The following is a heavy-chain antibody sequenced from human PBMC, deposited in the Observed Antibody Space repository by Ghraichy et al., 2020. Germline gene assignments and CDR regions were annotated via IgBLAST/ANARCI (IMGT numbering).Heavy chain of an antibody. Sequence: GGSLRLSCSASGFTFSSYAMHWVRQAPGKGLEYVSAISSNGGSTYYADSVKGRFTISRDNSKNTLYLQMSSLRAEDTAVYYCVKGRIQLQTPKRPARNHDAFDIWGQGTMVTVSS. V-gene: IGHV3-64D*06. CDR2: ISSNGGST. D-gene: IGHD5-18*01. J-gene: IGHJ3*02. CDR1: GFTFSSYA. CDR3: VKGRIQLQTPKRPARNHDAFDI.